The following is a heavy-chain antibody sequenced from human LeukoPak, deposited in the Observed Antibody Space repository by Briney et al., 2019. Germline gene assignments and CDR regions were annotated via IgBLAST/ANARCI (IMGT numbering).Heavy chain of an antibody. Sequence: PGRSLRLSCAASGFTFSNYAMHWVRQAPGKGLEWVSSISSSSSYIYYADSVKGRFTISRDNAKNSLYLQMNSLRAEDTAVYYCARGLYCSGGSCYADYWGQGTLVTVSS. CDR2: ISSSSSYI. V-gene: IGHV3-21*01. CDR1: GFTFSNYA. D-gene: IGHD2-15*01. J-gene: IGHJ4*02. CDR3: ARGLYCSGGSCYADY.